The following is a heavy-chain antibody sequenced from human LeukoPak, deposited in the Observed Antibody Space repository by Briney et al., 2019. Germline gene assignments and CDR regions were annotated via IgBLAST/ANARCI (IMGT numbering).Heavy chain of an antibody. Sequence: PSETLSLTCTVSGGSISSHYRSWIRQPPGKGLEWIGYIYYSGSTNYNPSLKSRVTISVDTSKNQFSLKLSSVTAADTAVYYCARYYDFWSGYFDYWVQGTLVTVSS. V-gene: IGHV4-59*11. CDR2: IYYSGST. CDR1: GGSISSHY. J-gene: IGHJ4*02. CDR3: ARYYDFWSGYFDY. D-gene: IGHD3-3*01.